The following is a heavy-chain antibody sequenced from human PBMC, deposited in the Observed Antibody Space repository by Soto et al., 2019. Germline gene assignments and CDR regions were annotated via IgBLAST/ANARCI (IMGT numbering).Heavy chain of an antibody. CDR2: IIPIFGTA. V-gene: IGHV1-69*01. CDR1: GGTFSSYA. CDR3: ARGEGGPLGYCSGGSCPLR. J-gene: IGHJ4*02. Sequence: QVQLVQSGAEVKKPGSSVKVSCKASGGTFSSYAISWVRQAPGQGLEWMGGIIPIFGTANYAQKFQGRVTITADESTSTAYMELSSLRSEDTAMYYCARGEGGPLGYCSGGSCPLRWGQGTLVTVSS. D-gene: IGHD2-15*01.